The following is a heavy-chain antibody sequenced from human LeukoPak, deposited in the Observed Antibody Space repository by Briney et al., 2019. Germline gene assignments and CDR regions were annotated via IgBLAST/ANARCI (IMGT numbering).Heavy chain of an antibody. CDR2: ISGSGGST. J-gene: IGHJ4*01. V-gene: IGHV3-23*01. CDR1: GFTFSSYA. Sequence: GGSLRLSCAASGFTFSSYAMSWVRQAPGKGLEWVSAISGSGGSTYYADSVKGRFTISRDNSKNTLYLQVNSLRGEDTAIYYCARDWKADFWGHGTLVTVSS. D-gene: IGHD1-1*01. CDR3: ARDWKADF.